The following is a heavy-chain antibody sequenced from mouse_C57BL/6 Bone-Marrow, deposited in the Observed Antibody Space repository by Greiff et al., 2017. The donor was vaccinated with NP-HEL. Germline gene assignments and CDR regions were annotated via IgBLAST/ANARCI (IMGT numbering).Heavy chain of an antibody. CDR3: ARSNYAPYYDAMDY. CDR1: GYSFTGYY. Sequence: EVQLQQSGPELVKPGASVKISCKASGYSFTGYYMNWVKQSPEKSLEWIGEINPSTGGTTYNQKFKAKATLTVDKSSSTAYMQLKSLTSEDSAVYYCARSNYAPYYDAMDYWGQGTSVTVSS. V-gene: IGHV1-42*01. J-gene: IGHJ4*01. D-gene: IGHD1-1*02. CDR2: INPSTGGT.